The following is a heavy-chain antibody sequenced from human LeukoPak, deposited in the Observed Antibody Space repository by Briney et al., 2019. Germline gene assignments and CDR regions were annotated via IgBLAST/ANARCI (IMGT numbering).Heavy chain of an antibody. J-gene: IGHJ6*03. Sequence: GGSLRLSCAASGFTFDDYAMHWVRQAPGKGLEWVSLISWDGGSTYYADSVKGRFTISRDNSKNSLYLQMNSLRAEDTAVYYCARESWSGSYFGYYYYYMDVWGKGTTVTVSS. D-gene: IGHD1-26*01. V-gene: IGHV3-43D*03. CDR3: ARESWSGSYFGYYYYYMDV. CDR2: ISWDGGST. CDR1: GFTFDDYA.